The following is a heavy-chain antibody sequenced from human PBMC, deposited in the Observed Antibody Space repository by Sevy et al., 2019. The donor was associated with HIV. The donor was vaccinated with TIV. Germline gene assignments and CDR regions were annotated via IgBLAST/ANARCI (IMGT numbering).Heavy chain of an antibody. Sequence: GGSLRLSCAASGFTFSDYYMSWIRQAPGKGLEWVSYISSSGSTIYYADSVKGRFTISRDNAKNSLYLQMNSLRAEDTAVYYCARGLYSSRRDYYYGMGVWGQGTTVTVSS. V-gene: IGHV3-11*01. J-gene: IGHJ6*02. CDR3: ARGLYSSRRDYYYGMGV. CDR2: ISSSGSTI. D-gene: IGHD6-13*01. CDR1: GFTFSDYY.